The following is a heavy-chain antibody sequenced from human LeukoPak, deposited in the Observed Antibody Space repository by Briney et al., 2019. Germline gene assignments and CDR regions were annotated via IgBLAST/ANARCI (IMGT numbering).Heavy chain of an antibody. CDR2: IYYSGST. V-gene: IGHV4-59*01. Sequence: SETLSLTCTVSGGSISSYYWSWIRQPPGKGLEWIGYIYYSGSTNYNPSLKSRVTISVDTSKNQFSLKLSSVTAADTAVYYCARVVQGVIRWFDPWGQGTLVTVSS. D-gene: IGHD3-10*01. J-gene: IGHJ5*02. CDR3: ARVVQGVIRWFDP. CDR1: GGSISSYY.